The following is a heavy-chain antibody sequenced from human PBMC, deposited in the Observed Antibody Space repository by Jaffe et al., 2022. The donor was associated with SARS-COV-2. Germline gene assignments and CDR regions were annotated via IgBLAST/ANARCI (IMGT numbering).Heavy chain of an antibody. CDR3: ARGTAVEMPTTEKLGD. CDR1: GFTFRGYW. D-gene: IGHD4-4*01. Sequence: EVELVESGGGLVQPGGSLRLSCGASGFTFRGYWMHWVRQGPGKGLVWVARINRDGSRINYADSVKGRFTISRDNAKNTLFLQMNSLRADDTAVYYCARGTAVEMPTTEKLGDWGQGALVTVSS. CDR2: INRDGSRI. V-gene: IGHV3-74*01. J-gene: IGHJ4*02.